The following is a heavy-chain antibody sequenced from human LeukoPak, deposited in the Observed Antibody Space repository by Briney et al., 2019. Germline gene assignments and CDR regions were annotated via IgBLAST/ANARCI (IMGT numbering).Heavy chain of an antibody. CDR1: GFTFSDHY. J-gene: IGHJ4*02. D-gene: IGHD3-10*01. V-gene: IGHV3-72*01. CDR3: VRVRGGAWSQSYFDY. CDR2: NRNKANGYNT. Sequence: GGSLRLSCAASGFTFSDHYMDCVRQAPGTGLEWIGRNRNKANGYNTEYAASVKGRFTISRDDSKNSLFLQMNSLKTEDTAVYYCVRVRGGAWSQSYFDYWGQGTLVTVSS.